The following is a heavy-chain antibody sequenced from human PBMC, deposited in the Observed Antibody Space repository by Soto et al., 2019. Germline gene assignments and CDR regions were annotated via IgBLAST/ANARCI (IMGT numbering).Heavy chain of an antibody. D-gene: IGHD1-26*01. J-gene: IGHJ4*02. V-gene: IGHV1-18*01. CDR2: ISAYNGNT. CDR3: AMEFSGSYSYYFDY. CDR1: GYTFPSYG. Sequence: ASVKVSCKASGYTFPSYGISWVRQAPGQGLEWMGWISAYNGNTNYAQKLQGRVTMTTDTSTSTAYMELRSLRSDDTAVYYCAMEFSGSYSYYFDYWGQGTLFTVSP.